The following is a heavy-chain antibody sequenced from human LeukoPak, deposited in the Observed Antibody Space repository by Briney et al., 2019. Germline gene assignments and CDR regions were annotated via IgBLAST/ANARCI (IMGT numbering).Heavy chain of an antibody. D-gene: IGHD6-6*01. J-gene: IGHJ5*02. CDR2: INHSGST. V-gene: IGHV4-34*01. CDR1: GGSFSGHY. Sequence: SETLSLTCAVYGGSFSGHYWCGIRQPPGKGREWIGEINHSGSTNYNPSLKSRVTISVDTSKNQFSLKLSSVTAADTAVYYCARAPGYSSSSGGLDPWGQGTLVTVSS. CDR3: ARAPGYSSSSGGLDP.